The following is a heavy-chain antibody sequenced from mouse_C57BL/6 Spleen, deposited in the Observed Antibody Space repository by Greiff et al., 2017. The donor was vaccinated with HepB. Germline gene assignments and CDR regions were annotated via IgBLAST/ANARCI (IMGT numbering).Heavy chain of an antibody. V-gene: IGHV1-64*01. D-gene: IGHD1-1*01. Sequence: QVQLQQPGAELVKPGASVKLSCKASGYTFTSYWMHWVKQRPGQGLEWIGMIHPNSGSTNYNEKFKSKATLTVDKSPSTAYMQLSSLTSEDSAVYYCARSNHYYGSSYGYFDVWGTGTTVTVSS. CDR1: GYTFTSYW. J-gene: IGHJ1*03. CDR2: IHPNSGST. CDR3: ARSNHYYGSSYGYFDV.